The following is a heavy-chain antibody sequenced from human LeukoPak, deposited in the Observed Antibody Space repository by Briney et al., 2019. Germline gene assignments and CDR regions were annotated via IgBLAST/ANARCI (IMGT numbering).Heavy chain of an antibody. V-gene: IGHV1-8*01. CDR3: ARRIAAAGVGIVY. J-gene: IGHJ4*02. CDR2: MYPDSGNT. D-gene: IGHD6-13*01. CDR1: GHTFTSYD. Sequence: GASVKVSCKASGHTFTSYDINWVRQATGQGLEWMGWMYPDSGNTGYAQKFQGRVTMTRNPSISTAYMELSSLTSEDTAVYYCARRIAAAGVGIVYWGQGTLVTVSS.